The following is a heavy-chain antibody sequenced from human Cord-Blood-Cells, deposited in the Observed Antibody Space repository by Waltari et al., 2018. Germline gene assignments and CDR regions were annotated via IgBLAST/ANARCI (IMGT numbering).Heavy chain of an antibody. V-gene: IGHV1-46*01. Sequence: QVQLVQSGAEVKKPGASVKVSCKASGYTFTSYYMHWVRQAPGQGLEWMGITSPSGGSTSYAQKFQGRVTMTRDTSTSTVYMELSSLRSEDTAVYYCARMLSGDVGTHWGQGTLVTVSS. J-gene: IGHJ4*02. CDR1: GYTFTSYY. D-gene: IGHD7-27*01. CDR3: ARMLSGDVGTH. CDR2: TSPSGGST.